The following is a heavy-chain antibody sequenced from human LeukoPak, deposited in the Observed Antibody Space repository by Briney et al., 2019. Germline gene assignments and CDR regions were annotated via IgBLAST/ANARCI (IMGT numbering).Heavy chain of an antibody. CDR1: GGSISSYY. CDR3: ARGHAFDI. V-gene: IGHV4-59*12. Sequence: ESSETLSLTCTVSGGSISSYYWSWIRQPPGEGLEWIGYIYYSGSTNYNPSLKSRVTISVDTSKNQFSLKLSSVTAADTAVYYCARGHAFDIWGQGTMVTVSS. CDR2: IYYSGST. J-gene: IGHJ3*02.